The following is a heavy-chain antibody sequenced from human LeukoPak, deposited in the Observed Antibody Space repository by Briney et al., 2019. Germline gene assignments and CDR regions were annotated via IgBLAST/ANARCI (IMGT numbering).Heavy chain of an antibody. J-gene: IGHJ4*02. D-gene: IGHD2-15*01. CDR1: GYTFTGYY. V-gene: IGHV1-2*02. Sequence: ASVKVSCKASGYTFTGYYMHRVRQAPGQGLEWMGWINPNSGGTNYAQKFQGRVTMTRDTSISTAYMELSRLRSDDTAVYYCARGGYVVVVAATYDYWGQGTLVTVSS. CDR3: ARGGYVVVVAATYDY. CDR2: INPNSGGT.